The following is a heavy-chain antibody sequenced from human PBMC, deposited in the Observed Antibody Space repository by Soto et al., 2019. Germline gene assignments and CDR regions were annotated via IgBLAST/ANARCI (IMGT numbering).Heavy chain of an antibody. V-gene: IGHV3-23*03. Sequence: GGSLRLSCAASGFTFSGYAMSWVRQAPGKGLEWVSVLHSDVSTYYVDSVKGRFVISRDNSKNTVYLQMNSLRAEDTAIYYCARELGGSWYNWFDPWGQGTLVTVSS. D-gene: IGHD2-15*01. CDR1: GFTFSGYA. CDR3: ARELGGSWYNWFDP. J-gene: IGHJ5*02. CDR2: LHSDVST.